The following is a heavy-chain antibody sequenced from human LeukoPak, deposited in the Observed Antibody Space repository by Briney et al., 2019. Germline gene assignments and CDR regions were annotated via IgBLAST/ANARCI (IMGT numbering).Heavy chain of an antibody. V-gene: IGHV2-5*01. J-gene: IGHJ4*02. Sequence: ESGPTLVKPTQTLTLTCTFSRFSLSTSGVGVGWIRQPPGKALEWLALIYWNDDKRYSPSLKSRLTITKDTSKNQVVLTMTNMDPVDTATYYCAHRRWRHDYGDYVVDYWGQGTLVTVSS. CDR3: AHRRWRHDYGDYVVDY. D-gene: IGHD4-17*01. CDR1: RFSLSTSGVG. CDR2: IYWNDDK.